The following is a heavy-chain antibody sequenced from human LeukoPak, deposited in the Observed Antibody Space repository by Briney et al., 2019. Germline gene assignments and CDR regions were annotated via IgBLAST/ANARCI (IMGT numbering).Heavy chain of an antibody. V-gene: IGHV1-2*06. J-gene: IGHJ4*02. CDR1: GYTFTGYY. CDR2: INPNSGGT. D-gene: IGHD4/OR15-4a*01. Sequence: GASVKVSCKASGYTFTGYYMHWVRQAPGQGLEWMGRINPNSGGTNFAQKFQGRVTMTRDTSISTSYMELRRLRSDDTAVYYCARQRGYDYGTPDSWGQGTLVTVPS. CDR3: ARQRGYDYGTPDS.